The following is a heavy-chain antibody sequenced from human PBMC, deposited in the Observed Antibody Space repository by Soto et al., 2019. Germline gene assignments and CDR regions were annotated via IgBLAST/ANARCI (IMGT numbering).Heavy chain of an antibody. CDR3: ARALAWSGYLYYMDV. CDR2: INPSGGST. V-gene: IGHV1-46*03. J-gene: IGHJ6*03. Sequence: ASVKVSCKASGYTFTSYYMHWVRQAPGQGLEWMGIINPSGGSTSYAQKFQGRITMTRDTSTSTVYMELSSLRSEDTAVYYCARALAWSGYLYYMDVWGKGTTVTVSS. D-gene: IGHD3-3*01. CDR1: GYTFTSYY.